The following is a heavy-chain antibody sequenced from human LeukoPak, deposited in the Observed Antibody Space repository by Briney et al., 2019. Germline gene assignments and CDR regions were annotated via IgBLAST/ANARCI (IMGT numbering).Heavy chain of an antibody. J-gene: IGHJ4*02. CDR3: ARDRWLQSIDY. CDR1: GGSISSYY. Sequence: SETLSLTCTVSGGSISSYYWGWIRQPPGKGLEWIGSIYYSGSTYYNPSLKSRVTISVDTSKNQFSLKLSSVTAADTAVYYCARDRWLQSIDYWGQGTLVTVSS. CDR2: IYYSGST. V-gene: IGHV4-39*07. D-gene: IGHD5-24*01.